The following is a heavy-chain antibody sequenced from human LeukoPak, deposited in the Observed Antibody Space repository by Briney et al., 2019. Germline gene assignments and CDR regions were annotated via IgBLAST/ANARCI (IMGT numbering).Heavy chain of an antibody. D-gene: IGHD2-8*01. J-gene: IGHJ6*02. Sequence: SEALSLTCAVYGGSFTDFYWSWVRQSPTKGLEWIGEINHSGITTYNPSLKSRVTLSVDPSKKQFSLKLASMTAADTAVYYCVRGGYCTPTSCDYYYGMDVWGQGTTVTVSS. CDR1: GGSFTDFY. CDR2: INHSGIT. CDR3: VRGGYCTPTSCDYYYGMDV. V-gene: IGHV4-34*01.